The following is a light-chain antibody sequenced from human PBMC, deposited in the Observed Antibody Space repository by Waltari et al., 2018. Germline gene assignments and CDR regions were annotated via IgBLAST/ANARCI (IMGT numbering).Light chain of an antibody. Sequence: EIVLTQSPATLSLSPGERATLSCRASQSVSRYLAWYQQKPGQAPRLLIYDASNRATGIPARFSGSGSGTDFTLTISSLEPEDSAVYYCQQRSIWPPLTFGGGTNVEIK. CDR3: QQRSIWPPLT. CDR2: DAS. CDR1: QSVSRY. J-gene: IGKJ4*01. V-gene: IGKV3-11*01.